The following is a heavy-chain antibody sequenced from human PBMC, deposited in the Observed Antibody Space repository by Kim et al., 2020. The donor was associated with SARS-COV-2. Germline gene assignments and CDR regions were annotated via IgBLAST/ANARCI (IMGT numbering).Heavy chain of an antibody. CDR1: GFTFSSYA. CDR3: ARELPDYYGSGSYYYYYYYGMDV. J-gene: IGHJ6*02. CDR2: ISYDGSNK. D-gene: IGHD3-10*01. V-gene: IGHV3-30*04. Sequence: GGSLRLSCAASGFTFSSYAMHWVRQAPGKGLEWVAVISYDGSNKYYADSVKGRFTISRDNSKNTLYLQMNSLRAEDTAVYYCARELPDYYGSGSYYYYYYYGMDVWGQGTTVTVSS.